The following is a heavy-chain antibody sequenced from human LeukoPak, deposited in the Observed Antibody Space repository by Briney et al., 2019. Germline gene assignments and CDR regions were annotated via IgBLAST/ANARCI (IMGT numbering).Heavy chain of an antibody. CDR3: AKCAQSYGNDAFDL. V-gene: IGHV3-23*01. CDR1: ELTFGNFA. CDR2: IRGGGAGA. J-gene: IGHJ3*01. Sequence: GGPLRLSCAASELTFGNFAMSWVRQAPGKGLEWVSYIRGGGAGALYADSVKGRFTVSRDNSRSTLYLQMNSLRVEDTAVYYCAKCAQSYGNDAFDLWGPGTMVTVSS. D-gene: IGHD3-16*01.